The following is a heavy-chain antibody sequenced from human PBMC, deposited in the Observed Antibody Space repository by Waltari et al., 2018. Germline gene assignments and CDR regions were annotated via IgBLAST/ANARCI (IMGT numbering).Heavy chain of an antibody. V-gene: IGHV4-34*01. CDR3: ARGRVRGRFLEWLFSSYFDY. CDR1: GGSFSGYY. Sequence: QVQLQQWGAGLLQPSETLSLTCAVDGGSFSGYYWSWIRQPPGKGLEWIGEINHSGSTNYNPSLKSRVTISVDTSKNQFSLKLSSVTAADTAVYYCARGRVRGRFLEWLFSSYFDYWGQGTLVTVSS. CDR2: INHSGST. D-gene: IGHD3-3*01. J-gene: IGHJ4*02.